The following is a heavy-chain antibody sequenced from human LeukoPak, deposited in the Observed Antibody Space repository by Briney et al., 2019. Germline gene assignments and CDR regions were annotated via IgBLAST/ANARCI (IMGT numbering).Heavy chain of an antibody. J-gene: IGHJ4*02. D-gene: IGHD4/OR15-4a*01. CDR2: IKDNGDEE. CDR1: GFTFSDFW. Sequence: GGSLRLSCAASGFTFSDFWMSWMRQAPGKGLEWVANIKDNGDEEYYVDSVKGRLTISRDNAKKSLYLQLHSLRVEDTAVYYCRSGGAAPGAFDNWGQGTLVTVSP. CDR3: RSGGAAPGAFDN. V-gene: IGHV3-7*01.